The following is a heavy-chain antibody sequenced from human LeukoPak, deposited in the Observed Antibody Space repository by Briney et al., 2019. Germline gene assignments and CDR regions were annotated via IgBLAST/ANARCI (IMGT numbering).Heavy chain of an antibody. J-gene: IGHJ4*02. CDR3: ARIPVPEWELLPESDY. V-gene: IGHV1-69*01. CDR2: IIPIFGTA. D-gene: IGHD1-26*01. Sequence: GSSVKVSCKASGGTFGSYAISWVRQAPGQGLEWMGGIIPIFGTANYAQKFQGRVTITADESTSTAYMELSSLRSEDTAVYYCARIPVPEWELLPESDYWGQGTLVTVSS. CDR1: GGTFGSYA.